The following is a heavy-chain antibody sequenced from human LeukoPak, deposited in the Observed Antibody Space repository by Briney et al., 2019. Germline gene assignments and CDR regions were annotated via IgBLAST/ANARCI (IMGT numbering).Heavy chain of an antibody. CDR2: ISPSGGST. J-gene: IGHJ3*02. V-gene: IGHV1-46*01. Sequence: ASVKVSCKAFGYTFTSNYMHWVRQAPGQGPEWMGVISPSGGSTTYAQKFQGRVTLTRDMSTSTDYLELSSLRSEDTAVYYCARVTRLPDDAFDIWGQGTMVTVSS. CDR1: GYTFTSNY. CDR3: ARVTRLPDDAFDI. D-gene: IGHD3-10*01.